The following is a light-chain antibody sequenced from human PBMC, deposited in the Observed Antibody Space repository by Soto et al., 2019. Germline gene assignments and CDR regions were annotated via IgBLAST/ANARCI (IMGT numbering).Light chain of an antibody. CDR2: GAS. V-gene: IGKV3-15*01. J-gene: IGKJ2*01. CDR3: QQYHNWPPQYT. Sequence: EIVMTQSPASLSVSPGDGATLSCRASQSVASNVAWYQQKAGQGPRLLIHGASTRAAGVPARFSGSGSGTDFTLTISSLQSEDVAIYDCQQYHNWPPQYTFGQGTKLQIK. CDR1: QSVASN.